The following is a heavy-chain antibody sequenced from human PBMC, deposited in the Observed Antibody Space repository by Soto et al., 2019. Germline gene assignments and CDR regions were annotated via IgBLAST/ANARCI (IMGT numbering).Heavy chain of an antibody. CDR2: VNLNTGGT. CDR3: ARDPSSFLGRVYGMDV. Sequence: QVQHVQSGAEVKKPGDSVKVACKASGYSFTGHYMHWVRRAPGRSPEWMGWVNLNTGGTDYAQEFQGRLTMTTATSIRTVYLEVTGLKFDDTAIYYCARDPSSFLGRVYGMDVWGQGTAVTVSS. J-gene: IGHJ6*02. V-gene: IGHV1-2*02. CDR1: GYSFTGHY.